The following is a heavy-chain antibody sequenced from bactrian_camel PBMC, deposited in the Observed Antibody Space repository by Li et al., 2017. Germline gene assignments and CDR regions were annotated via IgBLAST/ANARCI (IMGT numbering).Heavy chain of an antibody. CDR1: RYRYNSYC. CDR3: AAKCHPLVVVALAAPDRCGH. J-gene: IGHJ4*01. CDR2: IFTSGSGI. D-gene: IGHD2*01. Sequence: DVQLVESGGGSVKPGGSLRLSCAVTRYRYNSYCILWFRQAPGREREGVATIFTSGSGIYYADSVKGRFTISQDEAKSTIYLQMNNLKAEDTAMYYCAAKCHPLVVVALAAPDRCGHWGQGTQVTVS. V-gene: IGHV3S31*01.